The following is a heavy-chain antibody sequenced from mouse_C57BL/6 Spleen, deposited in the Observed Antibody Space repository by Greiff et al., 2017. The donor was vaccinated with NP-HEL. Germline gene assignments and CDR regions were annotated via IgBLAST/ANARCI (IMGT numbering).Heavy chain of an antibody. J-gene: IGHJ4*01. Sequence: VQGVESGPGLVAPSQSLSITCTVSGFSLTSYGVDWVRQSPGKGLEWLGVIWGVGSTNYNSALKSRLSISKDNSKSQVFLKMNSLQTDDTAMDYCASRSTFYAMDDWGQGTSVTVSS. CDR3: ASRSTFYAMDD. CDR2: IWGVGST. CDR1: GFSLTSYG. V-gene: IGHV2-6*01. D-gene: IGHD5-1*01.